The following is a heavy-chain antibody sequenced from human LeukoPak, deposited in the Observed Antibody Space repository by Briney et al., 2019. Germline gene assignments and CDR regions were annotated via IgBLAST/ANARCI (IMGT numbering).Heavy chain of an antibody. V-gene: IGHV3-48*01. J-gene: IGHJ2*01. Sequence: GGSLRLSCAASGFTFSSYSMNWVRQAPGKGLEWVSYISSSSGSIYYADSVKGRFTISRDNAKNSLYLQMNSLRAEDTAVYYCARDGPPANSGWYFDLWGRGTLVTVSS. D-gene: IGHD4/OR15-4a*01. CDR1: GFTFSSYS. CDR2: ISSSSGSI. CDR3: ARDGPPANSGWYFDL.